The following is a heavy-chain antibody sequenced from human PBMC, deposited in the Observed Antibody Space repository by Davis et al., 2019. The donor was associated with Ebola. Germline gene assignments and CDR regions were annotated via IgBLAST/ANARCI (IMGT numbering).Heavy chain of an antibody. CDR1: GYTFTGYY. CDR3: AREHYYDSSGYPYFDY. J-gene: IGHJ4*02. Sequence: ASVKVSCKASGYTFTGYYMHWVRQAPGQGLEWMGWINPNSGGTNYAQKFQGWVTMTRDTSISTAYMELSRLRSEDTAVYYCAREHYYDSSGYPYFDYWGQGTLVTVSS. D-gene: IGHD3-22*01. V-gene: IGHV1-2*04. CDR2: INPNSGGT.